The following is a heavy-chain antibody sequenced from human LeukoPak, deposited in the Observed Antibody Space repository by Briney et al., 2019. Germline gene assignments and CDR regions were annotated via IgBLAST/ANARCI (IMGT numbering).Heavy chain of an antibody. Sequence: GGSLRLSCAASGFTFSSSYMSWVRQAPGRGLEWVASIKQDGSEMYYVDSVKGRFTISRDNAKNSLYLQMNSLRADDTAVYYCARSARLMKGVVEVTALDDWGQGTLVTVSS. J-gene: IGHJ4*02. V-gene: IGHV3-7*01. CDR3: ARSARLMKGVVEVTALDD. CDR2: IKQDGSEM. D-gene: IGHD3-3*01. CDR1: GFTFSSSY.